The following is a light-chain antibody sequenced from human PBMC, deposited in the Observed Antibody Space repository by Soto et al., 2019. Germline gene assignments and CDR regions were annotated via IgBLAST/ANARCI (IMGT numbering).Light chain of an antibody. V-gene: IGLV1-40*01. J-gene: IGLJ2*01. CDR3: QSYDSSLSGYVV. CDR2: RNN. Sequence: VVTQPPSVSGAPGQRVTISCTGSSSNIGAGYDVNWYQQLPGIAPKLLIYRNNNRPSGVPDRFSGSKSGNSASLAITGLQAEDEADYYCQSYDSSLSGYVVFGGRTKLTVL. CDR1: SSNIGAGYD.